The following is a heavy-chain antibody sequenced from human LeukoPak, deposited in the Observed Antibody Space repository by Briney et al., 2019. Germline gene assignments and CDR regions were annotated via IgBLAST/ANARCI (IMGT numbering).Heavy chain of an antibody. J-gene: IGHJ4*02. CDR2: ISGSAGSS. D-gene: IGHD4-17*01. V-gene: IGHV3-23*01. CDR3: AKQVTTSNSPPCFDY. CDR1: GFTFSSDA. Sequence: GGSLRLSCAASGFTFSSDAMSWVRQAPGKGLEWVSVISGSAGSSYSADSVKGRFTISRDNSKNTLYLQMNSLRAEDTAVYYCAKQVTTSNSPPCFDYWGQGTLVTVSS.